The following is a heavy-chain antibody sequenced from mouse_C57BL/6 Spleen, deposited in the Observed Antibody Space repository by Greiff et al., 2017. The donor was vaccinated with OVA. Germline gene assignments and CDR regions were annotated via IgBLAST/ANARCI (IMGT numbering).Heavy chain of an antibody. CDR3: ARAYGNYGWYFDV. J-gene: IGHJ1*03. V-gene: IGHV3-6*01. D-gene: IGHD2-1*01. CDR1: GYSITSGYY. CDR2: ISYDGSN. Sequence: ESGPGLVKPSQSLSLTCSVTGYSITSGYYWNWIRQFPGNKLEWMGYISYDGSNNYNPSLKNRISITRDTSKNQFFLKLNSVTTEDTATYYCARAYGNYGWYFDVWGTGTTVTVSS.